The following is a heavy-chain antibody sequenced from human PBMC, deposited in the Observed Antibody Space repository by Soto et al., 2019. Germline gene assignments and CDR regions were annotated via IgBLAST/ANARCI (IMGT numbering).Heavy chain of an antibody. J-gene: IGHJ2*01. V-gene: IGHV1-69*02. D-gene: IGHD6-13*01. Sequence: QVQLVRSGAEVKKPGSSVKVSCKASGGTFSSYTISWVRQAPGQGLEWMGRIIPILGIANYAQKFQGRVTITADKSTSTAYMELSSLRSEDTAVYYCASSYSSSWYGDWYFALWGRGTLVTVSS. CDR2: IIPILGIA. CDR1: GGTFSSYT. CDR3: ASSYSSSWYGDWYFAL.